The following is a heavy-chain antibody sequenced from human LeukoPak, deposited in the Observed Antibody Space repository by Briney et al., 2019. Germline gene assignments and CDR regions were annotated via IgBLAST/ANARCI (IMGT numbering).Heavy chain of an antibody. V-gene: IGHV3-66*02. CDR3: ARAFVTAAGFFDT. Sequence: GGSLRLSCAASGFTVSSSYMSWVRQAPGKGLEWVSVIYAGGTTHYADSVKGRFTIPRDNSVNTLYLQMNSLRTEDTAVYHCARAFVTAAGFFDTWGRGTRVTVSS. CDR2: IYAGGTT. D-gene: IGHD2-2*01. CDR1: GFTVSSSY. J-gene: IGHJ4*02.